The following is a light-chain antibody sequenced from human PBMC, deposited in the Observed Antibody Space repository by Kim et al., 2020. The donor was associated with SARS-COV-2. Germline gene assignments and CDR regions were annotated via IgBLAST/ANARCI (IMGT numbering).Light chain of an antibody. CDR3: QQYTSFPRT. V-gene: IGKV1-5*03. J-gene: IGKJ1*01. CDR1: QEINIW. Sequence: ASVGDIVTITCRASQEINIWLAWYQQKPGKAPKLLIYKASSLESGVPSRFSGSGSGAEFTLTISSLQPDDFATYYCQQYTSFPRTFGQGTKVDIK. CDR2: KAS.